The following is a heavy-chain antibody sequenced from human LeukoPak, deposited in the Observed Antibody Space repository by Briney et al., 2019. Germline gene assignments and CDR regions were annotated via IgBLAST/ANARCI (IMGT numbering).Heavy chain of an antibody. CDR3: AKDGN. V-gene: IGHV3-30*02. CDR2: IRYDGSNK. Sequence: GGSLRLSCAASGFTFSSYGMHWVRQAPGKGLEWVTFIRYDGSNKYYGDYVKGRFTISRDNSKNMLYLQMNSLRPEDTAVYYCAKDGNWGQGTLVTVSS. CDR1: GFTFSSYG. J-gene: IGHJ4*02. D-gene: IGHD1-14*01.